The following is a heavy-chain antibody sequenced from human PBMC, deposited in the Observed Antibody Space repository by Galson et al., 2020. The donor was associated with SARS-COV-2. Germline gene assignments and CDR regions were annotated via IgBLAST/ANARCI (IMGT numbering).Heavy chain of an antibody. CDR3: ARILGASRGFDY. V-gene: IGHV4-4*07. Sequence: ASETLSLTCTVSGDSMKTYYWSWIRQSAGKGLEWLGRVYPSGVTNYHPSLSSRVTMSLDTSKNLFFLKMTSVTAADTGVYYCARILGASRGFDYWGQGALVTVSA. J-gene: IGHJ4*02. CDR1: GDSMKTYY. D-gene: IGHD3-16*01. CDR2: VYPSGVT.